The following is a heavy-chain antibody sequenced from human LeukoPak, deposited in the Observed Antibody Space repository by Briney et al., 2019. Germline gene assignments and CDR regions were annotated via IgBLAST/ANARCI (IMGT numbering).Heavy chain of an antibody. CDR3: ARGVLISYKQYYFDY. Sequence: GGSLRLSCAASGFTVSSNYMSWVRQVPGRGLEWVSVIYSGGSTYYADSVKGRFTISRDNSKNTLYLQMNSLRAEDTAVYYCARGVLISYKQYYFDYWGQGTLVTVSS. CDR1: GFTVSSNY. V-gene: IGHV3-53*01. J-gene: IGHJ4*02. D-gene: IGHD5-24*01. CDR2: IYSGGST.